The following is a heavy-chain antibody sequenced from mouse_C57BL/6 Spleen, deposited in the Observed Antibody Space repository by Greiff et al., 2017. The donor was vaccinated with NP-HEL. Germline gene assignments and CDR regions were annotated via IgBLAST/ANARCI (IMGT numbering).Heavy chain of an antibody. J-gene: IGHJ1*03. CDR3: ARFLYESSCGYLVV. Sequence: QVQLQQSGAELVRPGASVKLSCKASGYTFTDYYINWVKQRPGQGLEWIARIYPGSGNTYYNEKFKGKATLTAEKSSSTAYMQLSSLTSEDSCLYLCARFLYESSCGYLVVWGTGPTVTVS. CDR1: GYTFTDYY. V-gene: IGHV1-76*01. D-gene: IGHD1-1*01. CDR2: IYPGSGNT.